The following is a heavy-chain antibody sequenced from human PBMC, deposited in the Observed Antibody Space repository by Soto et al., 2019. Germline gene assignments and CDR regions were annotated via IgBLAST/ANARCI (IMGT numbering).Heavy chain of an antibody. V-gene: IGHV4-34*01. J-gene: IGHJ5*02. D-gene: IGHD2-8*01. CDR3: ARGQKTIVLRVYAMLNWFDP. Sequence: SETLSLTCAVYGGSFSGYYWSWIRQPPGKGLEWIGEINHSGSTNYNPSLKSRVTISVDTSKNQFSLKLSSVTAADTAVYYCARGQKTIVLRVYAMLNWFDPWGQGTLVTVSS. CDR1: GGSFSGYY. CDR2: INHSGST.